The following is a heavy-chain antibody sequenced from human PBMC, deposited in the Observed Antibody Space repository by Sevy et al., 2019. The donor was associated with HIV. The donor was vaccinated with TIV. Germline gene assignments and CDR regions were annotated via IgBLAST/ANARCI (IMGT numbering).Heavy chain of an antibody. CDR1: GFIFSNYA. D-gene: IGHD1-26*01. CDR3: ARDSNSGYYYYYAMDV. CDR2: ISYDGINK. V-gene: IGHV3-30-3*01. Sequence: GGSLRLSCAASGFIFSNYAMHWVRQAPGKGLEWVAVISYDGINKYYADSVKGRFTISTDNSKNTLYVQMNSKRAEDTAVYYCARDSNSGYYYYYAMDVWGQGTTVTVSS. J-gene: IGHJ6*02.